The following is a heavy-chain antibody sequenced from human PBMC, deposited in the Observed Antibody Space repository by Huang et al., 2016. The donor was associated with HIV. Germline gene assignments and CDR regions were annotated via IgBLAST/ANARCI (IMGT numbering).Heavy chain of an antibody. Sequence: QVQLVESGGGVVQPGGSLRLSCTASGFPFGRFGMHWVRQAPGKGLEWVAVIRYDGNNYYYADSVRGRFTISRDNSKDTLYLQMNRLRPDDSAVYYCAKDLTYTFGRHFDYWGRGTLVTVSS. D-gene: IGHD3-3*01. J-gene: IGHJ4*02. CDR2: IRYDGNNY. CDR1: GFPFGRFG. V-gene: IGHV3-30*02. CDR3: AKDLTYTFGRHFDY.